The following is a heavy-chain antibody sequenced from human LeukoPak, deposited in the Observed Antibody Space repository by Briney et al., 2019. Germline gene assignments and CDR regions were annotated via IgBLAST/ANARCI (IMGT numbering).Heavy chain of an antibody. V-gene: IGHV1-2*02. J-gene: IGHJ4*02. CDR2: INPNSGGT. CDR3: ARGNSGSYWEDY. CDR1: GYTFTDFY. Sequence: ASVTVSCKASGYTFTDFYMHWVRQAPGQGLEWMGWINPNSGGTNYAQNFQGRVTMTRDTSITTAYMELSRLRSDDTAAYYCARGNSGSYWEDYWGQGALVTVSS. D-gene: IGHD1-26*01.